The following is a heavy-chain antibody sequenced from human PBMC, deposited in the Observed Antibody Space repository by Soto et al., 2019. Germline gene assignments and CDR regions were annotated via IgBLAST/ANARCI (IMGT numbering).Heavy chain of an antibody. CDR3: AKNPGYNSGWYSIDY. CDR1: GFTFSNAW. V-gene: IGHV3-30*18. J-gene: IGHJ4*02. D-gene: IGHD6-19*01. CDR2: ISYDGSNK. Sequence: GGSLRLSCAASGFTFSNAWMNWVRQAPGKGLEWVAVISYDGSNKYYADSVKGRFTISRDNSKNTLYLQMNSLRVEDTAMYYCAKNPGYNSGWYSIDYWGQGTLVTVSS.